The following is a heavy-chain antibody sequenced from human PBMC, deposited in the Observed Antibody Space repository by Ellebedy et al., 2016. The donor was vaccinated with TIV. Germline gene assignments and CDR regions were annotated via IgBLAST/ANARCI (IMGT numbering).Heavy chain of an antibody. CDR2: INPSSGAT. CDR1: GYTFTAYY. CDR3: TRDLTNIVSGDY. V-gene: IGHV1-2*02. Sequence: AASVKVSCKASGYTFTAYYIHWVRQAPGQGLEWMGWINPSSGATNYAQKFQGRVSVARDTSTSTAFLHLSRLRSDDTAVYYCTRDLTNIVSGDYWGQGTLVTVSS. D-gene: IGHD5/OR15-5a*01. J-gene: IGHJ4*02.